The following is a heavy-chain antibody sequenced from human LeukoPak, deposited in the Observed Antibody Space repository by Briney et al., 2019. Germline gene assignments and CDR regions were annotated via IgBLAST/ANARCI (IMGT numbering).Heavy chain of an antibody. V-gene: IGHV3-23*01. Sequence: GGSLRLSCAASGFTFSSYAMSWVRQAPGKGLEWVSAISGSGGSTYYADSVKGRFTISRDNSKNTLYLQMNRLRAQDTSVYYCAKGGGDIVLMVYSRGWEGMDVWGQGTTVTVSS. CDR1: GFTFSSYA. J-gene: IGHJ6*02. CDR3: AKGGGDIVLMVYSRGWEGMDV. CDR2: ISGSGGST. D-gene: IGHD2-8*01.